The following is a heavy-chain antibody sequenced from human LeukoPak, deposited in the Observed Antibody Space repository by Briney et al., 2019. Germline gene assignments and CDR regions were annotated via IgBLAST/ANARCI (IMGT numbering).Heavy chain of an antibody. Sequence: SQTLSLTCAISGDSVSSNSAAWNWIRQSPSRGLEWLGRTYYRSRWYNDYAVSVKSRITITPDTSKNQFSLHLNSVTPEDTAVYYCTISYSGDYIGLFYYYGMDVWGQGTTVTVSS. CDR3: TISYSGDYIGLFYYYGMDV. CDR2: TYYRSRWYN. D-gene: IGHD1-26*01. CDR1: GDSVSSNSAA. V-gene: IGHV6-1*01. J-gene: IGHJ6*02.